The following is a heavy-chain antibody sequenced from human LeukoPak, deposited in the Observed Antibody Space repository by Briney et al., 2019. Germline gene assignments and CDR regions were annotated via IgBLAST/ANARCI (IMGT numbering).Heavy chain of an antibody. CDR2: INPSGGST. V-gene: IGHV1-46*01. J-gene: IGHJ4*02. CDR1: GYTLTGYY. D-gene: IGHD3-3*01. CDR3: ARDGYDFWSGYYIGLGDYFDY. Sequence: ASVKVSCKASGYTLTGYYMHWVRQAPGQGLEWMGIINPSGGSTSYAQKFQGRVTMTRDTSTSTVYMELSSLRSEDTAVYYCARDGYDFWSGYYIGLGDYFDYWGQGTLVTVSS.